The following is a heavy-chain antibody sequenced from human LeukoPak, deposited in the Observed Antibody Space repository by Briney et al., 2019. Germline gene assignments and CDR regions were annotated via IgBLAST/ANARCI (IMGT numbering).Heavy chain of an antibody. Sequence: GGSLRLSCAASGFTFSSYSMNWVGQAPGKGLEWVSSISSSSSYIYYADSVKGRFTISRDNAKNSLYLQMNSLRAEDTAVYYCARGRYCSSTSCYSYGMDVWGKGTTVTVSS. CDR3: ARGRYCSSTSCYSYGMDV. V-gene: IGHV3-21*01. CDR2: ISSSSSYI. D-gene: IGHD2-2*01. J-gene: IGHJ6*04. CDR1: GFTFSSYS.